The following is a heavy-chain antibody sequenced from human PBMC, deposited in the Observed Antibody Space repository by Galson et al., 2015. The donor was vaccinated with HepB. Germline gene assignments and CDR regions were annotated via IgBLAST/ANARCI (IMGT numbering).Heavy chain of an antibody. J-gene: IGHJ4*02. Sequence: SLRLSCAVSGFSFSSYGMSWVRQAPGKGLEWVSGIDISDSRTYYAESVMGRFAISRDWSRNTLYLEMNNLRAEDTAVYYCAKVLQVGTWGFDYWGQGTLVTVFS. CDR3: AKVLQVGTWGFDY. CDR1: GFSFSSYG. V-gene: IGHV3-23*05. D-gene: IGHD7-27*01. CDR2: IDISDSRT.